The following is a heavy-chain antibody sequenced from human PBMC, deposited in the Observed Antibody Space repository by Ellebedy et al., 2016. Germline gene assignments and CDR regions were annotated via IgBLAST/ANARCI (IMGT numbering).Heavy chain of an antibody. CDR2: IIPILGIA. J-gene: IGHJ5*02. CDR3: ARGVGSGWFDP. Sequence: ASVKVSCKASGGTFSSHAISWVRQAPGQGLEWMGRIIPILGIANYAQKFQGRVTITADKSTSTAYMELSSLRSEDTAVYHCARGVGSGWFDPWGQGTLVTVSS. CDR1: GGTFSSHA. V-gene: IGHV1-69*04. D-gene: IGHD2-15*01.